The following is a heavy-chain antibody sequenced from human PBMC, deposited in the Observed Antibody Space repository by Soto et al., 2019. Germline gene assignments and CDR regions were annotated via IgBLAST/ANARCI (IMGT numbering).Heavy chain of an antibody. D-gene: IGHD5-12*01. CDR3: ARDPGQVVATIRPWSFDL. CDR1: GGTFSSYA. Sequence: QVQLVQSGAEVKKPGSSVKVSCKASGGTFSSYAISWVRQAPGQGLEWMGGIIPIFGTANYAQKFQGRVTITADESTSTAXMELSSLRSEDTAVYYCARDPGQVVATIRPWSFDLWGRGTLVTVSS. CDR2: IIPIFGTA. V-gene: IGHV1-69*12. J-gene: IGHJ2*01.